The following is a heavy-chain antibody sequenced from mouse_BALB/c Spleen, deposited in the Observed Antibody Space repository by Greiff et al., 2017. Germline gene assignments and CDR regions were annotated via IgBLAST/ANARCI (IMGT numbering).Heavy chain of an antibody. D-gene: IGHD1-1*01. CDR1: GYTFTSYW. Sequence: QVQLQQPGAELVKPGAPVKLSCKASGYTFTSYWMNWVKQRPGRGLEWIGRIDPSDSETHYNQKFKDKATLTVDKSSSTAYIQLSSLTSEDSAVYYCARGGGSSYSWFAYWGQGTLVTVSA. J-gene: IGHJ3*01. CDR3: ARGGGSSYSWFAY. V-gene: IGHV1-69*02. CDR2: IDPSDSET.